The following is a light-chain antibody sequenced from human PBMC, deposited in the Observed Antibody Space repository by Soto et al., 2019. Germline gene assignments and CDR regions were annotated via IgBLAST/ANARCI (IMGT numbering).Light chain of an antibody. CDR2: GAS. V-gene: IGKV1-39*01. Sequence: DIQMTQSPSSLSASVGDRVTITCRASQTISYSLNWYQQKPGKAPKVLIYGASNLQSGVPPRFSGSGSGTDFALTISSLQPEDFATYYCHQTAGSLTWTFGQGTRVEAK. CDR1: QTISYS. J-gene: IGKJ1*01. CDR3: HQTAGSLTWT.